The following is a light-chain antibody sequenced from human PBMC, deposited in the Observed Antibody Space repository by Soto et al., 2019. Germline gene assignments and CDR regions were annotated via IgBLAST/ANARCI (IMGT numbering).Light chain of an antibody. Sequence: QSALTQPRSVSGSPGQSVTISCTGTSSDVGGYNYVSWYQQYPGKAPKLIIYDVSKRPSGVPDRFSGSKSGNTASLTISGLQAEDDADYYCCSYAGSYTLWVFGGGTKVTVL. CDR3: CSYAGSYTLWV. CDR1: SSDVGGYNY. J-gene: IGLJ3*02. V-gene: IGLV2-11*01. CDR2: DVS.